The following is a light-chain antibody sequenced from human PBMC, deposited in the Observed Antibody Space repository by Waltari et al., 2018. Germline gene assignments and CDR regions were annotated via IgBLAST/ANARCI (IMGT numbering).Light chain of an antibody. Sequence: EIVMTQSPATLSVSPGDRATLSCRARQSVSSYLAWYQHKPGQAPRLLIYCTSTRATGTPARFSSSGSGTEFTLTITSMQSEDFAVYYCQQYNNWLTFGQGTKLEIK. CDR1: QSVSSY. CDR2: CTS. V-gene: IGKV3-15*01. CDR3: QQYNNWLT. J-gene: IGKJ2*01.